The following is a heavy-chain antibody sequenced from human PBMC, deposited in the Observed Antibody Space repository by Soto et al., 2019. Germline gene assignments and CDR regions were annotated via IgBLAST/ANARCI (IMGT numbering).Heavy chain of an antibody. CDR3: ATTVYYGSGSYPKRNYYYYGMDV. V-gene: IGHV3-21*01. D-gene: IGHD3-10*01. J-gene: IGHJ6*02. Sequence: PGGSLRLSCAASGFTFSSYSMNWVRQAPGKGLEWVSSISSSSSYIYYADSVKGRFTISRDNAKNSLYLQMNSLRAEDTAVYYCATTVYYGSGSYPKRNYYYYGMDVWGQGTTVTVSS. CDR1: GFTFSSYS. CDR2: ISSSSSYI.